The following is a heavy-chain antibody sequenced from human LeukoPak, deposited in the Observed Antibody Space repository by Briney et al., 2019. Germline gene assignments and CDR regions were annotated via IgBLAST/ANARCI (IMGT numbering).Heavy chain of an antibody. Sequence: GGSLRLSCAASGFTFSSYSMNWVRQAPGKGLEWVSSISSSSSYIYYADSVKGRFTISRDNAKNSLYLQMNSLRAEDTALYYCAKPMYYYDSSGYPADWGQGTLVTVSS. V-gene: IGHV3-21*04. CDR3: AKPMYYYDSSGYPAD. CDR2: ISSSSSYI. CDR1: GFTFSSYS. J-gene: IGHJ1*01. D-gene: IGHD3-22*01.